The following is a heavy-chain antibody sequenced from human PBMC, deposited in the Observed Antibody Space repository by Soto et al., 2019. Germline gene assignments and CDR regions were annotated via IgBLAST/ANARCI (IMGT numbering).Heavy chain of an antibody. CDR2: ISAYNGNT. CDR3: ARGAYSSSWDDYYYYGMDV. V-gene: IGHV1-18*01. D-gene: IGHD6-13*01. Sequence: ASVKVSCKASGYTFTSYGISWVRQAPGQGLEWMGWISAYNGNTNYAQKLQGRVTMTTDTSTSTAYMELRSLRSDDTAVYYCARGAYSSSWDDYYYYGMDVWGQGTTVTVS. CDR1: GYTFTSYG. J-gene: IGHJ6*02.